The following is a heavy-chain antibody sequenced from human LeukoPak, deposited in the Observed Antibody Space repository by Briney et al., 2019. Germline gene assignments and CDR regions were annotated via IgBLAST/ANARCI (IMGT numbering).Heavy chain of an antibody. Sequence: SETLSLTCTVPGGSISSYYWSWIRQPPGKGLEWIGYICYSGSTNYNPSPKSRVTISVDTSKNQFSLKLSSVTAADTAVYYCASLGTVTGYFDYWGQGTLVTVSS. CDR2: ICYSGST. V-gene: IGHV4-59*08. D-gene: IGHD4-17*01. CDR3: ASLGTVTGYFDY. J-gene: IGHJ4*02. CDR1: GGSISSYY.